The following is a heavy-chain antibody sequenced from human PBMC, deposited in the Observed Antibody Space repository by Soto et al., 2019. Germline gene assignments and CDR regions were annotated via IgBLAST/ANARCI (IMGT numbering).Heavy chain of an antibody. CDR1: GGNFSGYA. CDR3: AREQYDYSIPTTIISPFYGMDV. V-gene: IGHV1-69*06. J-gene: IGHJ6*02. CDR2: IIPIFGTA. Sequence: SVKVSCKASGGNFSGYAISWARRAPGQGSESMGGIIPIFGTANYAQKFQGRVTITADKSTSTAYMELSSLRSDDTAVYYWAREQYDYSIPTTIISPFYGMDVWGQGTTVTVSS. D-gene: IGHD4-4*01.